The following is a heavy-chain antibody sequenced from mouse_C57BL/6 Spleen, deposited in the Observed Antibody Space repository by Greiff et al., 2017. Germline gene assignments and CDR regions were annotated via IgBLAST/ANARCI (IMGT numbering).Heavy chain of an antibody. V-gene: IGHV1-66*01. CDR3: ARGGSSYYYAMDY. J-gene: IGHJ4*01. CDR1: GYSFTSYY. CDR2: IYPGSGNT. Sequence: QVQLKESGPELVKPGASVKISCKASGYSFTSYYIHWVKQRPGQGLEWIGWIYPGSGNTKYNEKFKGKATLTADTSSSTAYMQLSSLTSEDSAVYYCARGGSSYYYAMDYWGQGTSVTVSS.